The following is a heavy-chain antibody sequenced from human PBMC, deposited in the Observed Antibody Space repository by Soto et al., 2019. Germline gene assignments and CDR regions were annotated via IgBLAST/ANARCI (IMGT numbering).Heavy chain of an antibody. CDR1: GYTFTSFG. J-gene: IGHJ3*02. V-gene: IGHV1-18*01. Sequence: QVHLVQSGAEVKKPGASVKVSCKASGYTFTSFGISWVRQAPGQGLEWMGGVSAYNGNTNYAQNLQGRVTMTTDTSTSTAYMELRSLTSDDTAVYYCASRSSGAFDIWGQGTMVTVSS. CDR3: ASRSSGAFDI. D-gene: IGHD3-10*01. CDR2: VSAYNGNT.